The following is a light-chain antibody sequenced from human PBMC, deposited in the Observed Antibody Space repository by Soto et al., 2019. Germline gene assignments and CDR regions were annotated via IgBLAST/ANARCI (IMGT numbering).Light chain of an antibody. Sequence: DFVITQSPDSLAFSLGYRSTINCNSVRSVLSSSDNQNYLAWLQQKPGQAPRVLIYGASSRAAGIPDRFSGSGSGTAFTLTISRLEAEDSAVYYCQQYGAAPRTFGQGTKVDIK. CDR3: QQYGAAPRT. CDR1: RSVLSSSDNQNY. J-gene: IGKJ1*01. V-gene: IGKV4-1*01. CDR2: GAS.